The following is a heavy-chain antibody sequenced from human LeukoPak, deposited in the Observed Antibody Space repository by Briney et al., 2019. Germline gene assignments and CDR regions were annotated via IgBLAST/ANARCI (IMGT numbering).Heavy chain of an antibody. J-gene: IGHJ1*01. CDR2: INPNSGGT. Sequence: GASVKVSCKASGYTFTGYYMHWVRQAPGQGLEWMGWINPNSGGTNYAQKFQGRVTMTRDTSISTAYMELSRLRSDDTAVYHCARGSYDSSDFEYFHHWGQGTLVTVSS. D-gene: IGHD3-22*01. CDR1: GYTFTGYY. V-gene: IGHV1-2*02. CDR3: ARGSYDSSDFEYFHH.